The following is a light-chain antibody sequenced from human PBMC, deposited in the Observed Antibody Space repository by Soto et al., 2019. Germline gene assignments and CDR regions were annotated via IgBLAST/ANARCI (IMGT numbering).Light chain of an antibody. CDR2: GAS. V-gene: IGKV3-20*01. CDR3: QQFSSYPLT. J-gene: IGKJ4*01. CDR1: QSVSSSY. Sequence: IVLAQSPGTLSFSPWDRAARSCSSSQSVSSSYLAWYQQKPGQAPRLLIYGASSRPTGIPERFSGSGSGTDFTLTISRLEPEDFAVYYCQQFSSYPLTFGGGTQVDI.